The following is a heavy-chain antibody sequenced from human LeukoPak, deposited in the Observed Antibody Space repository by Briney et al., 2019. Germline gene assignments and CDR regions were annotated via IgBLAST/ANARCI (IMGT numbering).Heavy chain of an antibody. J-gene: IGHJ4*02. CDR2: IKEDGSEK. V-gene: IGHV3-7*01. D-gene: IGHD6-13*01. CDR3: AKDRSSSWYGGYFDY. CDR1: GFTFSSYW. Sequence: QAGGSLRLSCAASGFTFSSYWMSWVRQAPGKGLEWVASIKEDGSEKYYVDSVKGRFTISRDNAKNSLYLQMNSLRAEDTAVYYCAKDRSSSWYGGYFDYWGQGTLVTVSS.